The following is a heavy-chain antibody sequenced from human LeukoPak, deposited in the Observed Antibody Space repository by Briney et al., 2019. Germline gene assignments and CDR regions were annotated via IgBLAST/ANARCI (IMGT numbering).Heavy chain of an antibody. D-gene: IGHD2-2*01. V-gene: IGHV1-2*02. CDR3: VRDRRDTSTWTPDY. J-gene: IGHJ4*02. CDR2: INPNSGGT. Sequence: ASVKVSCKASGYTFTGYFMHWVRQAPGLGLEWMGWINPNSGGTNYEQKFQGRVTMTRDTSISTAYIELSRLRSDDTAIYYCVRDRRDTSTWTPDYWGQGTLVTVSS. CDR1: GYTFTGYF.